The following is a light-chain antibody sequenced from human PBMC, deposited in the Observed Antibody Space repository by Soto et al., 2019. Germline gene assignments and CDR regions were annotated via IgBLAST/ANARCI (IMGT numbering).Light chain of an antibody. V-gene: IGLV2-14*01. Sequence: QSALTQPASVSGSPGQSITISCTGTSSDVGGYKYVSWYQQHPDKAPKLIIYDVTNRPSGISNRFSGSKSGNTASLTISRLQAEDEADYYCSSYTSSSSYVFGTGTKVTVL. CDR2: DVT. J-gene: IGLJ1*01. CDR3: SSYTSSSSYV. CDR1: SSDVGGYKY.